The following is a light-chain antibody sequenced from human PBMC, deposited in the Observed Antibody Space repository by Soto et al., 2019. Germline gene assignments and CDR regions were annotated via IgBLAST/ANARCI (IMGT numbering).Light chain of an antibody. CDR3: QQYDGLPPYT. V-gene: IGKV1-33*01. CDR1: QDIKDF. CDR2: DAS. Sequence: DIQMTQSPYSLSASVGDRVTITCQASQDIKDFLNWYQQKPGKAPKLLIYDASNLEPGVPSRFSGRGSGTDFTFTIASLQPEDIATYYCQQYDGLPPYTFGQGTKLEIK. J-gene: IGKJ2*01.